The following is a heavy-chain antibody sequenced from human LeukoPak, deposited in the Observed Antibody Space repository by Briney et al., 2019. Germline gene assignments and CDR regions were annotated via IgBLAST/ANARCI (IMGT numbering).Heavy chain of an antibody. V-gene: IGHV3-48*03. J-gene: IGHJ4*02. CDR3: ARDLGYFDY. CDR2: ISSSGSTI. D-gene: IGHD3-16*01. CDR1: GFTFSSYE. Sequence: PGGSLRLSCAASGFTFSSYEMNWVRQAPGKGLEWVSYISSSGSTIYYADSVKGRFTIYRDNPKNSLYLQMNSLRAEDTALYQWARDLGYFDYWGQGSLVTVSS.